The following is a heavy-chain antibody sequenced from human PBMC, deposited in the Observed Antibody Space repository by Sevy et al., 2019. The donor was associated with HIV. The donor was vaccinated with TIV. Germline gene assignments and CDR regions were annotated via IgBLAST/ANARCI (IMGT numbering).Heavy chain of an antibody. Sequence: ASVKVSCKASGYTFTSYGISWVRQAPGQGLEWMGWISAYNGNTNYAQKLQDRVTMTTDTSTSTAYMELRSLRSDDTAVYYCARDLGIAAAGTVYYYYGMDVWGQGTTVTVSS. J-gene: IGHJ6*02. V-gene: IGHV1-18*01. CDR2: ISAYNGNT. CDR3: ARDLGIAAAGTVYYYYGMDV. D-gene: IGHD6-13*01. CDR1: GYTFTSYG.